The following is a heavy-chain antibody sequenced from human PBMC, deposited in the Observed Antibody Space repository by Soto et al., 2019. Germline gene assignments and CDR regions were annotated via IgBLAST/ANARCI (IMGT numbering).Heavy chain of an antibody. V-gene: IGHV4-59*01. Sequence: SETLSLTCTVSGGSISSNYWTWIRQPPGKGLEWIGYVDNSGSTNYNPSLKSRVTISVDTSKNQFSLKLISVTAADTAVYYCARDRGYSFDYGMDVWGQGTTVTVSS. D-gene: IGHD5-18*01. CDR2: VDNSGST. CDR3: ARDRGYSFDYGMDV. J-gene: IGHJ6*02. CDR1: GGSISSNY.